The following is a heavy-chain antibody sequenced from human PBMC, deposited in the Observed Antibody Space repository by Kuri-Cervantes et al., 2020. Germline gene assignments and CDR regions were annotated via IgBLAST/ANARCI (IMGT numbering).Heavy chain of an antibody. Sequence: GESLKISCAASGFTFRSNGMHWVRQAPGKGLEWVAVIWYDGSNKYYADSVKGRFTISRDNSKNTLYLQMNSLRAEDTAVYYCTTDGTGYSSSWYAGWEYYYYGMDVWGQGTTVTVSS. CDR1: GFTFRSNG. D-gene: IGHD6-13*01. CDR3: TTDGTGYSSSWYAGWEYYYYGMDV. CDR2: IWYDGSNK. V-gene: IGHV3-30*02. J-gene: IGHJ6*02.